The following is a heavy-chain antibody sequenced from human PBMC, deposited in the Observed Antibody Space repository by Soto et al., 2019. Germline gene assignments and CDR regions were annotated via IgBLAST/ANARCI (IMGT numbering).Heavy chain of an antibody. J-gene: IGHJ3*02. CDR1: GDTFSSYS. D-gene: IGHD1-20*01. Sequence: QVQLIQSGAELKRPGSSVKVSCKASGDTFSSYSITWLRQAPGQLLEWMGGIIPIFATPTYAQKCQGRFAIAADASRMTPHTALTTLGSGVRAVEYSATRPITGPSVHIRAQG. V-gene: IGHV1-69*01. CDR3: ATRPITGPSVHI. CDR2: IIPIFATP.